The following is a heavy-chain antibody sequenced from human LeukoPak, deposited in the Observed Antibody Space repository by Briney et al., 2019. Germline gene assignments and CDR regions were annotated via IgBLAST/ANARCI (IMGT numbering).Heavy chain of an antibody. CDR2: ISGSGGST. V-gene: IGHV3-23*01. D-gene: IGHD3-10*01. CDR1: GFTFSSYA. J-gene: IGHJ4*02. CDR3: AKVGYGSGSYYGFMIFDY. Sequence: HPGGSLRLSCAAPGFTFSSYAMSWVRQAPGKGLEWVSAISGSGGSTYYADSVKGRFTISRDNSKNTLYLQMNSLRAEDTAVYYCAKVGYGSGSYYGFMIFDYWGQGTLVTVSS.